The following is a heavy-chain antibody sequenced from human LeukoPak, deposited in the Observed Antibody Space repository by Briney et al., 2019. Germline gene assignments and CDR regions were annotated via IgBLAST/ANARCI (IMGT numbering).Heavy chain of an antibody. D-gene: IGHD2-8*01. CDR2: IYSGGST. Sequence: SETLSLTCNVSGASLSSDGYYWNWIRQPAGKGLEWIGRIYSGGSTNYNPSLKSRVTLSVDTSKNRLSLKLSYVTAADTAVYYCASAGHCANGVCRNWFGPWGQGILVTVSS. V-gene: IGHV4-61*02. J-gene: IGHJ5*02. CDR3: ASAGHCANGVCRNWFGP. CDR1: GASLSSDGYY.